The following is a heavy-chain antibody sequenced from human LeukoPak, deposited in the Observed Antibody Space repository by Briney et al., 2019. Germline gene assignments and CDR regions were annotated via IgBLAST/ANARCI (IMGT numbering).Heavy chain of an antibody. CDR3: ARYLEYGGNSLVFQH. CDR2: INHGGST. Sequence: GSLRLSCAASGFTFSNAWMSWVRQAPGKGLEWVGEINHGGSTNYNPSLKSRVTISIDTSKNQFSLKLSSVAAAETAVYYCARYLEYGGNSLVFQHWGQGTLVTVSS. V-gene: IGHV4-34*01. J-gene: IGHJ1*01. D-gene: IGHD4-23*01. CDR1: GFTFSNAW.